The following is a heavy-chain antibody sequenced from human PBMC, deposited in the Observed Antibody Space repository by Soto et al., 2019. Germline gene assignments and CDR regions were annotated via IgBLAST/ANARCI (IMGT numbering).Heavy chain of an antibody. D-gene: IGHD6-13*01. Sequence: ASVRVSCXASGCTFTGYYMLWVRQAPGQGLEWMGWINPNSGGTNYAQKLQGWVTMTRDTSISTAYMELSRLRSDDTAVYYCARNIAAAGTDAFDIWGQGTMVTVSS. CDR1: GCTFTGYY. CDR3: ARNIAAAGTDAFDI. V-gene: IGHV1-2*04. J-gene: IGHJ3*02. CDR2: INPNSGGT.